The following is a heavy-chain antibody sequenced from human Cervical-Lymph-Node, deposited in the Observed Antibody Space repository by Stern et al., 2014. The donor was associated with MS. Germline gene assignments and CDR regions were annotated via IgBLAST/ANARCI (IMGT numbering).Heavy chain of an antibody. Sequence: QVQLQQSGPGLVKPSETLSLTCTVSGGSISSYYWSWIRQPPGKGLEWIGYIYYNGSTNYNPSLKSRVTISVDTSKNQFSLKLSSVTAADTAVYYCASLQMVTDYFDYWGQGTLVTVSS. D-gene: IGHD2-21*02. CDR2: IYYNGST. CDR1: GGSISSYY. CDR3: ASLQMVTDYFDY. V-gene: IGHV4-59*01. J-gene: IGHJ4*02.